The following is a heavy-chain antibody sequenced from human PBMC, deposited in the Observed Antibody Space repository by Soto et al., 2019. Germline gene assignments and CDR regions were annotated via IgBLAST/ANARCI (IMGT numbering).Heavy chain of an antibody. CDR2: TYYSGST. J-gene: IGHJ4*02. CDR1: GGSLSSSSYY. Sequence: PSETLSLTCTVSGGSLSSSSYYWGWIRQPPGKGLEWIGSTYYSGSTYYNPSLKSRVTISVDTSKNQFSLKLSSVTAADTAVYYCARTYYDSSGYYLNLDYWGQGTLVTVSS. D-gene: IGHD3-22*01. CDR3: ARTYYDSSGYYLNLDY. V-gene: IGHV4-39*01.